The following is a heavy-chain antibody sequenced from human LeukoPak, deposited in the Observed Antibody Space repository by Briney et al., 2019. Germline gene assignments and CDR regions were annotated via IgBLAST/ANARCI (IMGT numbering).Heavy chain of an antibody. Sequence: SETLSLTCTVSGGSISSYYWSWIRQPPGKGLEWIGYIYYSGSTNYNPSPKSRVTISVDTSKNQFSLKLSSVTAADTAVYYCASHFSTTGTYFDYWGQGTLVTVSS. CDR2: IYYSGST. J-gene: IGHJ4*02. CDR3: ASHFSTTGTYFDY. V-gene: IGHV4-59*08. CDR1: GGSISSYY. D-gene: IGHD1-1*01.